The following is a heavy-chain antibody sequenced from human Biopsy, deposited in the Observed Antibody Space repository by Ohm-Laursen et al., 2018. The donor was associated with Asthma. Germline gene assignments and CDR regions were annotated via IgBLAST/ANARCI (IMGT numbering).Heavy chain of an antibody. Sequence: SETLSLTCTVSYGSINSSTWWSWVRQPPGKGLEWIGEFFHTGSTNYSPSLKSRVTISVDKSKNQFSLKLSSVTAADTAVYYCARAQDYYDSRGYYRSFDYWGQGTLVTVSS. V-gene: IGHV4-4*02. CDR2: FFHTGST. J-gene: IGHJ4*02. D-gene: IGHD3-22*01. CDR1: YGSINSSTW. CDR3: ARAQDYYDSRGYYRSFDY.